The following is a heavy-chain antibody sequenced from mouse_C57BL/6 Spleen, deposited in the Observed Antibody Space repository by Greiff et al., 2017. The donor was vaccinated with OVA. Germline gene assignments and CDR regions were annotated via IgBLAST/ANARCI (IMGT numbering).Heavy chain of an antibody. V-gene: IGHV1-52*01. Sequence: VQLQQPGAELVRPGSSVKLSCKASGYTFTSYWMHWVKQRPIQGLEWIGNIDPSDSETHYNQKFKDKATLTVDKSSSTAYMQLSSLTSEDSAVYYCARVRNYGSSPWFAYWGQGTLVTVSA. CDR2: IDPSDSET. D-gene: IGHD1-1*01. CDR3: ARVRNYGSSPWFAY. J-gene: IGHJ3*01. CDR1: GYTFTSYW.